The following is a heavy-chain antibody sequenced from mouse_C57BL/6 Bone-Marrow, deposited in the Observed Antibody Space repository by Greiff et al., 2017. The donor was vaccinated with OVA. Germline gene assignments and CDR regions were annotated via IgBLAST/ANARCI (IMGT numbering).Heavy chain of an antibody. D-gene: IGHD1-1*01. CDR1: GYTFTSYW. CDR2: IDPSDSYT. CDR3: ANFITRYFDV. Sequence: QVQLQQPGAELVRPGTSVKLSCKASGYTFTSYWMHWVKQRPGQGLEWIGVIDPSDSYTNYNQKFKGKATLTVDTSSSTAYMQLSSLTSEDSAVYYWANFITRYFDVWGTGTTVTVSS. J-gene: IGHJ1*03. V-gene: IGHV1-59*01.